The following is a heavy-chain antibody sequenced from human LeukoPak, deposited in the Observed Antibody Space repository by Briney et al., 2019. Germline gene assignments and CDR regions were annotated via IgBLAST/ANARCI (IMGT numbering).Heavy chain of an antibody. CDR1: GFTFNSFA. Sequence: GGSLRLSCAASGFTFNSFAMNCVRQAPGKGLEWVSSISGSDGTSHYADFVKGRFTIARDHSKNTIYLQMNRVRGEGTAVYFCDKSLGDGGYTRYKGFVQWGEEALV. J-gene: IGHJ4*02. CDR3: DKSLGDGGYTRYKGFVQ. V-gene: IGHV3-23*01. D-gene: IGHD3-16*02. CDR2: ISGSDGTS.